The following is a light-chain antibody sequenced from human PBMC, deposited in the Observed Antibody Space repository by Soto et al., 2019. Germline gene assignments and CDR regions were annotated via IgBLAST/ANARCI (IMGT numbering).Light chain of an antibody. Sequence: DIQMTQSPSTLSASVGDRVTITCRASQTIDSWLAWYQQRPGKPPNLLIYKSSNLASGVPSRFSGSGSGTEFTLTIISLQPDDFATDYCQQYHLYSGTFGQGTKVEIK. CDR1: QTIDSW. V-gene: IGKV1-5*03. CDR3: QQYHLYSGT. J-gene: IGKJ1*01. CDR2: KSS.